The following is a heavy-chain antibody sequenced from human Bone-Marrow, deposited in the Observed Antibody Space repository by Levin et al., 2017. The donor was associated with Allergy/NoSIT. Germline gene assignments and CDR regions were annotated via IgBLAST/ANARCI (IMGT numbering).Heavy chain of an antibody. Sequence: SETLSLTCTVSGGSISGDHWSWIRQSPGKGLEWVGYVFYRGSTKYSPSLMSRVSITVDTSKNQFSLRLSSVTAADTAVYFCAVGGASNSWGSFDPWGQGILVTVSS. CDR3: AVGGASNSWGSFDP. D-gene: IGHD2/OR15-2a*01. CDR2: VFYRGST. V-gene: IGHV4-59*01. CDR1: GGSISGDH. J-gene: IGHJ5*02.